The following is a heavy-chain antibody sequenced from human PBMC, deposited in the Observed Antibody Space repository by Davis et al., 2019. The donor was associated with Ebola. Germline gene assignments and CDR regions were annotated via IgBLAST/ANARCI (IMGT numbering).Heavy chain of an antibody. CDR2: IIPIFGTA. V-gene: IGHV1-69*13. Sequence: SSVHVSCLPSVCAFISSTIIWVRQAPGQGREWMGGIIPIFGTANYAQKFQGRVTITADESTSTAYMELSSLRSEDTAVYYCARQEMATTYYYYYGMDVWGQGTTVTVSS. J-gene: IGHJ6*02. CDR3: ARQEMATTYYYYYGMDV. CDR1: VCAFISST. D-gene: IGHD5-24*01.